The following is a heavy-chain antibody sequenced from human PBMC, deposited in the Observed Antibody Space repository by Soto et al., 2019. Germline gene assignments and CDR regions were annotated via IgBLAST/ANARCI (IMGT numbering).Heavy chain of an antibody. D-gene: IGHD3-10*01. CDR3: AKGPRGPMVRAWADY. Sequence: VRSGGSLRLSCAASGFTFDDYTMHWVRQAPGKGLEWVSLISWDGGSTYYADSVKGRFTISRDNSKNSLYLQMNSLRTEDTALYYCAKGPRGPMVRAWADYWGQGTLVTVSS. J-gene: IGHJ4*02. CDR1: GFTFDDYT. CDR2: ISWDGGST. V-gene: IGHV3-43*01.